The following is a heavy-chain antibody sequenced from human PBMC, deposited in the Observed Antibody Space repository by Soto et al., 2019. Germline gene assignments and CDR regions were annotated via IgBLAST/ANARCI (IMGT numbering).Heavy chain of an antibody. J-gene: IGHJ5*02. CDR3: ARMYSSGSGWFHP. Sequence: LSLTCFVSGYSITAGGYYWSWIRHHPGKGLEWIGSFYSSGSIIYNPSLRSRVSISGDTSSNQFSMSLTSVTAADTARYYCARMYSSGSGWFHPWGQGTLVTV. CDR2: FYSSGSI. CDR1: GYSITAGGYY. D-gene: IGHD6-19*01. V-gene: IGHV4-31*03.